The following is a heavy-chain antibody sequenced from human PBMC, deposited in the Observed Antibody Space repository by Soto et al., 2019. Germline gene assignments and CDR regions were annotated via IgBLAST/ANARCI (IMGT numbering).Heavy chain of an antibody. J-gene: IGHJ4*02. CDR3: ARDLAKGGGSAGFDY. V-gene: IGHV1-2*02. CDR2: INPKSGGT. D-gene: IGHD1-26*01. Sequence: XSVKISCKASGYTFTFYYMHWVRQAPGQGLEWMGWINPKSGGTMYPQKFQGRVTMTWDTSISTAYMALTRLRSDYTAVYYCARDLAKGGGSAGFDYWGQGPLVTVSS. CDR1: GYTFTFYY.